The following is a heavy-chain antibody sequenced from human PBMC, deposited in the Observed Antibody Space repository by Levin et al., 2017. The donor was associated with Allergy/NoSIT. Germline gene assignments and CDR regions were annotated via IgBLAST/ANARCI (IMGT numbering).Heavy chain of an antibody. D-gene: IGHD3-10*01. CDR2: INHSGST. V-gene: IGHV4-34*01. J-gene: IGHJ4*02. Sequence: TSETLSLTCAVYGGSFSGYYWSWIRQPPGKGLEWIGEINHSGSTNYNPSLKSRVTISVDTSKNQFSLKLSSVTAADTAVYYCARGLWFGELLYPPYDYWGQGTLVTVSS. CDR1: GGSFSGYY. CDR3: ARGLWFGELLYPPYDY.